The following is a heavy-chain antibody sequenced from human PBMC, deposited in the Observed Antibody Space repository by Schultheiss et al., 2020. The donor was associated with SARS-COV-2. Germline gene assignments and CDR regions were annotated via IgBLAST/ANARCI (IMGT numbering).Heavy chain of an antibody. V-gene: IGHV3-48*04. D-gene: IGHD1-26*01. CDR1: GFTFSSYA. Sequence: GGSLRLSCAASGFTFSSYAMHWVRQAPGKGLEWVSYISSSSSTIYYADSVKGRFTISRDNAKNSLYLQMNSLRAEDTAVYYCASISGRGTGYWGQGTLVTVSS. CDR2: ISSSSSTI. J-gene: IGHJ4*02. CDR3: ASISGRGTGY.